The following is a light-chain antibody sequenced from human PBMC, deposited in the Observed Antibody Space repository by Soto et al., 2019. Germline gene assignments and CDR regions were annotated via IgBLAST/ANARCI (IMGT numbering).Light chain of an antibody. J-gene: IGKJ2*01. CDR3: QQLNSYLMYT. CDR2: AAS. V-gene: IGKV1-9*01. Sequence: DIQLTQSPSFLSASVGDRVTITCRASQGISSYLAWYQQKPGKAPKPLIYAASTLQSGVPSRFSGSGSGTEFTLTISRLQPKDCATYYCQQLNSYLMYTLGHGTKLDIK. CDR1: QGISSY.